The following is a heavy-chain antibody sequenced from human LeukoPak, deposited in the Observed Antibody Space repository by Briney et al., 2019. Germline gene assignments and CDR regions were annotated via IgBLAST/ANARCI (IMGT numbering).Heavy chain of an antibody. Sequence: GGSLRLSCAASGFTFSSYAMSWVRQAAGKGLEWVSAISGSGGSTYYADSVKGRFTISRDNSKNTLYLQMNSLRAEDTAVYYCAKALLALLGRGFDPWGQGTLVTVSS. CDR1: GFTFSSYA. V-gene: IGHV3-23*01. CDR2: ISGSGGST. CDR3: AKALLALLGRGFDP. J-gene: IGHJ5*02. D-gene: IGHD2-8*02.